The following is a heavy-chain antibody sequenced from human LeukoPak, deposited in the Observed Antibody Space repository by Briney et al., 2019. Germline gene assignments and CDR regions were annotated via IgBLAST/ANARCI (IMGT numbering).Heavy chain of an antibody. CDR3: AKDYYDSSGYNTRSDYYYYMDV. J-gene: IGHJ6*03. V-gene: IGHV3-23*01. CDR1: EFAFNNFA. D-gene: IGHD3-22*01. CDR2: ISGSGGST. Sequence: GGSLRLSCTASEFAFNNFAMSWVRQAPGQGLEWVSAISGSGGSTYYADSVKGRFTISRDNSKNTLYLQMNSLRAADTAVYYCAKDYYDSSGYNTRSDYYYYMDVWGKGTTVTVSS.